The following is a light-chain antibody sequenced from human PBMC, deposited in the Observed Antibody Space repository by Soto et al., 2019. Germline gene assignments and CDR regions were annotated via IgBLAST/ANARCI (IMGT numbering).Light chain of an antibody. V-gene: IGLV2-11*01. CDR2: DVT. Sequence: QSARNQPRSVSGSPGQSVTISCTGSSSDVGAYNYVSWYQQHPGKAPKLMIYDVTKRPSGVPDRFSGSKSGNTASLTISGLQADDEADYYCCSYAGSYIFVFGGGTKLTVL. J-gene: IGLJ2*01. CDR1: SSDVGAYNY. CDR3: CSYAGSYIFV.